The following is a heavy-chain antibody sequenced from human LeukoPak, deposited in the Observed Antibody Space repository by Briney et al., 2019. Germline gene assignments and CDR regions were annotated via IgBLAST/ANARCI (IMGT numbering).Heavy chain of an antibody. V-gene: IGHV4-4*07. CDR2: MYTSGTP. D-gene: IGHD3-10*01. CDR3: ARAAKFDTIFDY. J-gene: IGHJ4*02. CDR1: GGSISSDY. Sequence: SETLSLTCSVSGGSISSDYWSWIRQPAGKGLEWIGRMYTSGTPNYNPSLKSRVTMSLDTSRNQFSLRLSSVTAADTAVYYCARAAKFDTIFDYWGQGTLVTVSS.